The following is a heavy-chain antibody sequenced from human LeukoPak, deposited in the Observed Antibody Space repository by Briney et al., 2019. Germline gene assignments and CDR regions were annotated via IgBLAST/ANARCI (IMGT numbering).Heavy chain of an antibody. J-gene: IGHJ4*02. V-gene: IGHV3-30*18. CDR2: VSYDGSNE. Sequence: GRSLRLSCAASGFTFSSYGMHWVRQAPGKGLEWVAVVSYDGSNEDYADSVKGRFTISRDNDKNTLYLQMNSLRAEDTAVYFCAKSGGGFCSSTTCYGLEYWGQGTLVAVSS. CDR3: AKSGGGFCSSTTCYGLEY. D-gene: IGHD2-2*01. CDR1: GFTFSSYG.